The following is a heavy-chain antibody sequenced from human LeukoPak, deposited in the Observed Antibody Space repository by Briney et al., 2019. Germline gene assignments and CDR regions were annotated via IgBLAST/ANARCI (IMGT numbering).Heavy chain of an antibody. CDR3: ARRNTADASIDF. D-gene: IGHD2/OR15-2a*01. CDR2: IFYSGGST. J-gene: IGHJ4*02. V-gene: IGHV4-59*08. Sequence: PSETLSLTCTVSGGSIIGHWWSWIRQPPGKGLEWIGDIFYSGGSTNYNPSLKSRLTMSLDTSKNQFSLKLTSVTAADTAMYYCARRNTADASIDFWGQGTQVTASS. CDR1: GGSIIGHW.